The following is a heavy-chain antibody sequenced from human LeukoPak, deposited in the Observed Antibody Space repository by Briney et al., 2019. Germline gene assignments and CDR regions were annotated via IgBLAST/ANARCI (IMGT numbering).Heavy chain of an antibody. CDR3: ARDRLIGSGTPNWFDP. CDR2: ISAYNGNT. V-gene: IGHV1-18*01. D-gene: IGHD2-15*01. CDR1: GYTFTSYG. Sequence: ASVKGSCKASGYTFTSYGISWVRQAPGQGLEWMGWISAYNGNTNYAQKLQGRVTMTTDTSTSTAYMELRSLRSDDTAVYYCARDRLIGSGTPNWFDPWGQGTLVTVSS. J-gene: IGHJ5*02.